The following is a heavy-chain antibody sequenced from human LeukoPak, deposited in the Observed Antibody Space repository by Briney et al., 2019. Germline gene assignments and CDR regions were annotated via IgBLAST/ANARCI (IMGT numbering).Heavy chain of an antibody. J-gene: IGHJ4*02. D-gene: IGHD6-19*01. Sequence: GASVRVSCKTPGYTFTNFGISWVRQAPGQGLEWMGWISTYNGNTNYAQKLQGRVTMTTDTSTSTAYMELRSLRSDDTAVYYCARDRLAGALGFWGQGTLVTVSS. V-gene: IGHV1-18*01. CDR2: ISTYNGNT. CDR3: ARDRLAGALGF. CDR1: GYTFTNFG.